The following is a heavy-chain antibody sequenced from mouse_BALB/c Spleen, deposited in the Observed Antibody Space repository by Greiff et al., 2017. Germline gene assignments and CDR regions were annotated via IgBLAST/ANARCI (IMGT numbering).Heavy chain of an antibody. CDR1: GFSLSRYS. Sequence: VQRVESGPGLVAPSQSLSITCTVSGFSLSRYSVHWVRQPPGKGLEWLGMIWGGGSTDYNSALKSRLSISKDNSKSQVFLKMNSLQTDDTAMYYCARNLASNHYYAMDYWGQGTSVTVSS. V-gene: IGHV2-6-4*01. CDR3: ARNLASNHYYAMDY. J-gene: IGHJ4*01. CDR2: IWGGGST. D-gene: IGHD6-1*01.